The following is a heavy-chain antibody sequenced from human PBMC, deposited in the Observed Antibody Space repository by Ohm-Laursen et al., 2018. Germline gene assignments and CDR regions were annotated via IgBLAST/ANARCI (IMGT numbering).Heavy chain of an antibody. J-gene: IGHJ4*02. CDR3: ARDDGAAPKDY. CDR1: GFTFTAYG. CDR2: IWYDGSNK. V-gene: IGHV3-33*01. D-gene: IGHD3-16*01. Sequence: SLRLSCTASGFTFTAYGMHWVRQAPGKGLEWVAVIWYDGSNKYYADSVKGRFTISRDNSKNTLYLQMNSLGAEDTAVYYCARDDGAAPKDYWGQGTLVTVSS.